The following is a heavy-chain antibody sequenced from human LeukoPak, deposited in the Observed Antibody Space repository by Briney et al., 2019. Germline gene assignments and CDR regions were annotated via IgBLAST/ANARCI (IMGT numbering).Heavy chain of an antibody. CDR1: GFTVSSNY. V-gene: IGHV3-53*01. J-gene: IGHJ4*02. CDR2: TYSGGST. CDR3: AGKDSSSWKC. D-gene: IGHD6-13*01. Sequence: PGGSLRLSCAASGFTVSSNYMSWIRQAPGKGLEWVSVTYSGGSTYYADSVKGRFTISRDNSKNTLYLQMNSLRADDTAVYYCAGKDSSSWKCWGQGTLVTVSS.